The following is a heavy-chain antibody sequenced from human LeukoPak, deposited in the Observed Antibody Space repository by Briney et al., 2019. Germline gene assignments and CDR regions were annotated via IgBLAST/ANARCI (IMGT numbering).Heavy chain of an antibody. CDR2: IYHGGST. V-gene: IGHV4-31*03. Sequence: SETLSLTCTVSGASITSGVYYWTWLRQHPGKGLEWLGFIYHGGSTYYNPSLKSRLTMSVDTSKNQFSLKLTSVTAADTAVYYCARHKWAEISGWYYFDYWGQGTLVTVSS. CDR1: GASITSGVYY. J-gene: IGHJ4*02. D-gene: IGHD6-19*01. CDR3: ARHKWAEISGWYYFDY.